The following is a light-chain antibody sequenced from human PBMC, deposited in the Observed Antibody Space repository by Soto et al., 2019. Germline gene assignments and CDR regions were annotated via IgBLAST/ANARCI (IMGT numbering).Light chain of an antibody. CDR1: QTISSSY. V-gene: IGKV3-20*01. Sequence: EIVLTQSPGTLSLSPGERATLSCRASQTISSSYLAWYQQKPGQAPRLLIFGASSRATDIPDRFSGSGSGTDLTLTISRLQPEDFAVYYCQHYDSSPPKYTFGQGTKLEIK. CDR2: GAS. CDR3: QHYDSSPPKYT. J-gene: IGKJ2*01.